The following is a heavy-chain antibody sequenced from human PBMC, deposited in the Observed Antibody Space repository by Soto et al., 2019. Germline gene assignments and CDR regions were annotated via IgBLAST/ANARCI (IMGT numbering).Heavy chain of an antibody. V-gene: IGHV3-23*01. D-gene: IGHD2-15*01. CDR3: AKKGGGSGGTLGYYYYYYYMDV. J-gene: IGHJ6*03. CDR2: ISGSGGST. Sequence: EVQLLESGGGLVQPGGSLRLSCAASGFTFSSYAMSWVRQAPGKGLEWVSAISGSGGSTYYADSVKGRFTISRDNSKNTLYLQMNSLRAEDTAVYYCAKKGGGSGGTLGYYYYYYYMDVWGKETTVTVSS. CDR1: GFTFSSYA.